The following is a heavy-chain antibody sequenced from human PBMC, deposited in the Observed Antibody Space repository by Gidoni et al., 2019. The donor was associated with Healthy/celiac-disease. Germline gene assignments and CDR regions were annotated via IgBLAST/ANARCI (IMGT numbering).Heavy chain of an antibody. CDR1: GGSLSSSSYY. V-gene: IGHV4-39*01. D-gene: IGHD6-13*01. CDR2: IYYSGST. CDR3: ARLFPWGAAAGFDY. Sequence: QLQLQESGPGLVKPSETLSPTCTVSGGSLSSSSYYWGWIRPPPGKGLEWIGSIYYSGSTYYNPSLKSRVTISVDTSKNQFSLNLSSVTAADTAVYYCARLFPWGAAAGFDYWGQGTLVTVSS. J-gene: IGHJ4*02.